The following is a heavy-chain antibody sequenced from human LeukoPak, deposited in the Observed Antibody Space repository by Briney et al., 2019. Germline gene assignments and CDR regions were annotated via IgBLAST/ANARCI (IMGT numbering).Heavy chain of an antibody. CDR1: GFTVSSNY. CDR2: IYSGGTT. V-gene: IGHV3-53*01. D-gene: IGHD4-17*01. J-gene: IGHJ4*02. CDR3: ARRAGEYSHPYDY. Sequence: QAGGSLRLSCAASGFTVSSNYMSWVRQAPGKGLEWVSVIYSGGTTYYSDSVKGRFTISRDNSKNTLYLQMNSLRADDTAVYYCARRAGEYSHPYDYWGQGTLVTVSS.